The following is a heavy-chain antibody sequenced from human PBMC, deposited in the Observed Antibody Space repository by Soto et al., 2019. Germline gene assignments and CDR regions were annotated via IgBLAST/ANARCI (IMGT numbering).Heavy chain of an antibody. CDR3: ARDRCYDSSGPNNLDV. CDR1: GFTFSSYG. CDR2: IWYDGSNK. V-gene: IGHV3-33*01. Sequence: QVQLVESGGGVVQPGRSLRLSCAASGFTFSSYGMHWVRQAPGKGLEWVAVIWYDGSNKYYADSVKGRFTISRDNSKNTLYLQMNSLRAEDTAVYYCARDRCYDSSGPNNLDVWGQGTTVTVSS. J-gene: IGHJ6*02. D-gene: IGHD3-22*01.